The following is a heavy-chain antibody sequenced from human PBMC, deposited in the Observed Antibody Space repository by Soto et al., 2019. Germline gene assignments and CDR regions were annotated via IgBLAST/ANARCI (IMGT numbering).Heavy chain of an antibody. CDR1: GFTFSNFA. J-gene: IGHJ5*02. CDR2: ISGSGGST. V-gene: IGHV3-23*01. D-gene: IGHD4-17*01. Sequence: EVQLLESGGGLVQPGGSLRLSCTASGFTFSNFAMSWVRQAPGKGLEWVSIISGSGGSTYYTDSVTGRFTISRDNSKNTLFLQMNSLRAEDTAVYYCARSTTVVTDWLDPWGQGTLVTVSS. CDR3: ARSTTVVTDWLDP.